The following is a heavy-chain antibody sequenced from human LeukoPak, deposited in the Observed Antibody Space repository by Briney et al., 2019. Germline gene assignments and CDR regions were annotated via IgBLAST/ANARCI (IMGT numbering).Heavy chain of an antibody. D-gene: IGHD6-13*01. V-gene: IGHV3-9*03. CDR1: AFSLDDYS. Sequence: GRSLRLSSAAYAFSLDDYSMHWVRQAPGKGLEWVAGISLISGRIGHAAYVKGSFTLSRGNTKTSLYLQMNSLRAEDMALYYCAKDTHRYSSSWYNFDYWGQGTLVTVSS. CDR3: AKDTHRYSSSWYNFDY. J-gene: IGHJ4*02. CDR2: ISLISGRI.